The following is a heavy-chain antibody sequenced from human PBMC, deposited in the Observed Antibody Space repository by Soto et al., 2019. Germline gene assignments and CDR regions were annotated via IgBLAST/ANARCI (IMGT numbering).Heavy chain of an antibody. CDR2: ISYDGSNK. D-gene: IGHD3-10*01. Sequence: GGSLRLSCAASGFTFSSYAMHWVRQAPGKGLEWVAVISYDGSNKYYADSVKGRFTISRDNSKNTLYLQMNSLRAEDTALYDCARDGDDYYGSERYYNWFDPWGQGTLVTVSS. V-gene: IGHV3-30*04. CDR1: GFTFSSYA. J-gene: IGHJ5*02. CDR3: ARDGDDYYGSERYYNWFDP.